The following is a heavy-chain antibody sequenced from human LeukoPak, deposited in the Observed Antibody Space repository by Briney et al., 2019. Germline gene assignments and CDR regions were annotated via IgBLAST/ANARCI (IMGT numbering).Heavy chain of an antibody. V-gene: IGHV4-59*11. CDR3: AREESMVRGTSWFDP. D-gene: IGHD3-10*01. Sequence: SETLSLTCTVSGGSISNHYWSWIRQPPGKGLEWIGYIYYSGSTNYNPSLKSRITISLDTSKNQFSLKLSSVTAADTAVYYCAREESMVRGTSWFDPWGQGTLVTVSS. CDR2: IYYSGST. J-gene: IGHJ5*02. CDR1: GGSISNHY.